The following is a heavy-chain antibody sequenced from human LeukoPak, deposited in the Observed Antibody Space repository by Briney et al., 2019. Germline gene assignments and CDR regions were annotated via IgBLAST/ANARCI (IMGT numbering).Heavy chain of an antibody. Sequence: SETLSLTCTVSGGSISSYYWSWIRQPPGKGLEWIGYIYYSGSTNYNPSLKSRVTISVDTSKNQFSLKLSSATAADTAVYYCARGVPGELGLDYWGQGTLVTVSS. D-gene: IGHD1-26*01. CDR2: IYYSGST. CDR3: ARGVPGELGLDY. J-gene: IGHJ4*02. V-gene: IGHV4-59*01. CDR1: GGSISSYY.